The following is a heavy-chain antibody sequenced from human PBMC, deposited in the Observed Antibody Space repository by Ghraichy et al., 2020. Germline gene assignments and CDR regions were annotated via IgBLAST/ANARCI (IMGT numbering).Heavy chain of an antibody. V-gene: IGHV4-59*08. D-gene: IGHD4-23*01. CDR1: GGSISSYY. J-gene: IGHJ3*02. CDR2: LYYSGST. CDR3: ARVRVDYGGNDDAFDI. Sequence: SQTLSLTCTVSGGSISSYYWSWIRQPPGKGLEWIGYLYYSGSTNYNPSLKSRVTISVDTSKNQFSLKLSSVTAADTAVYYCARVRVDYGGNDDAFDIWGQGTMVTVSS.